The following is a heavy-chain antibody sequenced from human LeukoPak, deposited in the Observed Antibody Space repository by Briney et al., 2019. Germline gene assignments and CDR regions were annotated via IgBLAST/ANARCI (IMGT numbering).Heavy chain of an antibody. Sequence: SETLSLTCTVSGYSISSGYYWGWIRQPPGKGLEWIGSIYHSGSTYYNPPLKSRVTISVDTSKNQFSLKLSSVTAADTAVYYCARVAEETIFGVVIIGRWFDPWGQGTLVTVSS. J-gene: IGHJ5*02. CDR1: GYSISSGYY. D-gene: IGHD3-3*01. CDR3: ARVAEETIFGVVIIGRWFDP. CDR2: IYHSGST. V-gene: IGHV4-38-2*02.